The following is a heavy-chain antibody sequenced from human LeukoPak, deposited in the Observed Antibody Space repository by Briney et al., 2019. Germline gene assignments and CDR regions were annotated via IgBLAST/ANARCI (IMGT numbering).Heavy chain of an antibody. J-gene: IGHJ5*02. CDR1: GGSISGSYSY. CDR2: VFHSGTT. D-gene: IGHD5-12*01. CDR3: ASAHPNVDRWFDP. Sequence: SETLSLTCIVSGGSISGSYSYWGWGRQPPGEGLEWIGNVFHSGTTYYNPSLKSRVTMSVDTSKNQFSLTLNSVTAADTAVYYCASAHPNVDRWFDPWGPGTLVTVSS. V-gene: IGHV4-39*01.